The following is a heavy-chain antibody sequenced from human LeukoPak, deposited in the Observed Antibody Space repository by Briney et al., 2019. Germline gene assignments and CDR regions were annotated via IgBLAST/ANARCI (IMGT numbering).Heavy chain of an antibody. V-gene: IGHV4-39*01. CDR1: GGSIRSSTSY. CDR2: IYSSGST. CDR3: ARQGDDTSSDTLYDY. D-gene: IGHD3-9*01. Sequence: SETLSLTCTVSGGSIRSSTSYWGWIRQPPGKGLEWIGNIYSSGSTYYNPSLKTRVTISVDTSKNQFSSKLTSVTAADTAVHYCARQGDDTSSDTLYDYWGQGTLVTVSS. J-gene: IGHJ4*02.